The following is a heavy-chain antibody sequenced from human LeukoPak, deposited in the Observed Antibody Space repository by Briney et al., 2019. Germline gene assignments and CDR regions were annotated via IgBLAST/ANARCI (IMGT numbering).Heavy chain of an antibody. Sequence: ASVKVSCKASGYTFTSYYMHWVRQAPGQGLEWMGIINPSGGSTSYAQKFQGRVTITADKSTSTAYMELSSLRSEDTAVYYCAREKNRARTFDYWGQGTLVTVSS. CDR2: INPSGGST. D-gene: IGHD6-6*01. CDR3: AREKNRARTFDY. CDR1: GYTFTSYY. J-gene: IGHJ4*02. V-gene: IGHV1-46*01.